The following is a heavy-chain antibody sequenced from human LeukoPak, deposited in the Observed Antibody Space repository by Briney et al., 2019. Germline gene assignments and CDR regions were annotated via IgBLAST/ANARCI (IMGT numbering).Heavy chain of an antibody. D-gene: IGHD3-10*01. V-gene: IGHV3-21*01. CDR2: ISSSSSYI. CDR3: ARGGSGSSYFDY. J-gene: IGHJ4*02. Sequence: PGGSLRLSCAASGFTFSSYSMNWVRQAPGKGLEWVSSISSSSSYIYYADSVKGRFTISRDNAKNSLYLQMNSLRAEDTAVYYCARGGSGSSYFDYWGQGTLVTVSS. CDR1: GFTFSSYS.